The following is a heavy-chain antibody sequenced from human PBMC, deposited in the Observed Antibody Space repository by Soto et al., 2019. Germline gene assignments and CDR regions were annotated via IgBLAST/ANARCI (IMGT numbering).Heavy chain of an antibody. CDR2: INPRGGRT. Sequence: ASVKVSCKASGYTFTNYYMHWARQAPGQGLEWMGMINPRGGRTTYPQKFQGRVTMTRDTSTSTVYMEVSSLRSEDTAVYYCSRVDPGETPPFDHWGQGTLDPVSS. CDR3: SRVDPGETPPFDH. D-gene: IGHD3-10*01. J-gene: IGHJ4*02. CDR1: GYTFTNYY. V-gene: IGHV1-46*03.